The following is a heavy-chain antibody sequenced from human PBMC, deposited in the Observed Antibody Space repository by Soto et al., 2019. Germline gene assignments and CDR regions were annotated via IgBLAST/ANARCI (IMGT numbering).Heavy chain of an antibody. CDR3: ASSGIVGREVNTWFDP. D-gene: IGHD3-22*01. J-gene: IGHJ5*02. CDR2: ISYRGST. CDR1: AGAITTSY. V-gene: IGHV4-59*01. Sequence: PXASLWRTSTVSAGAITTSYGSSIRHPLGKALEWIGYISYRGSTNYNPSLKSRLTISIDTSKSQISLKLTSMTTADTAVYYRASSGIVGREVNTWFDPWGQRTLVTVSS.